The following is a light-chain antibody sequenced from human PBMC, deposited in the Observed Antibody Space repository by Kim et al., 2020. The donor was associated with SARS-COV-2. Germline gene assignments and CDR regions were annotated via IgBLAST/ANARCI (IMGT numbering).Light chain of an antibody. CDR1: NIGSKN. CDR3: QVWDSSTGV. CDR2: RDS. V-gene: IGLV3-9*01. Sequence: SMALGQTARITWGGNNIGSKNVHWYQQKPGQAPVLVIYRDSNRPSGIPERFSGSNSGNTATLTISRAQAGDEADYYCQVWDSSTGVFGGGTQLTVL. J-gene: IGLJ3*02.